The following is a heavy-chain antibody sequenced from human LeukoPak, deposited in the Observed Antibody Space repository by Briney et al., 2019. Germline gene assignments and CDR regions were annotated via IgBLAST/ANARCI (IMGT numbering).Heavy chain of an antibody. Sequence: GGSLRLSCAASGFTFSSYSMNWVRQAPGKGLEWVSSISSSSSYIYYADSVKGRFTISRDNAKNSLYLQMNSLRAEDTAVYYCARARYCSSTSCWGFDYWGQGTLVTVSS. D-gene: IGHD2-2*01. CDR3: ARARYCSSTSCWGFDY. J-gene: IGHJ4*02. CDR1: GFTFSSYS. V-gene: IGHV3-21*01. CDR2: ISSSSSYI.